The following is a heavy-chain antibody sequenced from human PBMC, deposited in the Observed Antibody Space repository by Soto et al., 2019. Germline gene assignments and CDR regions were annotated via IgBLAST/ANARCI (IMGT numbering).Heavy chain of an antibody. J-gene: IGHJ5*01. CDR3: ARESSPYFDLLAEIDP. Sequence: SETLPLTFTVSGHSVSRGSYYWSCIRQPPGKGLEWIGYIYYSGTTKYNPSLRSRVTLSVDTSKNQFSLKLTSVTAADTAVYYCARESSPYFDLLAEIDPWGQGTMVTVS. CDR2: IYYSGTT. V-gene: IGHV4-61*01. CDR1: GHSVSRGSYY. D-gene: IGHD3-9*01.